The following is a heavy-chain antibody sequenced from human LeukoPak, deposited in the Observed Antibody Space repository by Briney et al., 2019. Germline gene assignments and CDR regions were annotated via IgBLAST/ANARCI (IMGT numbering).Heavy chain of an antibody. J-gene: IGHJ6*02. CDR2: ISGSGDST. CDR1: EFTFRSYA. CDR3: AKYLSAKGPPYALEV. Sequence: GGSLRLSCAASEFTFRSYAMQWVRQAPGKGLEWVSGISGSGDSTYYADSVKGRFTISRDNSKNTLYLQMNSLRAEDTAVYYCAKYLSAKGPPYALEVWGQGTTVTVSS. V-gene: IGHV3-23*01.